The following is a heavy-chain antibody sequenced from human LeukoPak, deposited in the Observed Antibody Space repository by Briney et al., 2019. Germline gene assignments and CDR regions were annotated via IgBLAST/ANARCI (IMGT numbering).Heavy chain of an antibody. CDR2: ISSGSYTI. D-gene: IGHD3-22*01. CDR3: AKYYYDTSGAGSYFDY. V-gene: IGHV3-48*01. CDR1: GFTFSSFS. Sequence: GGSLRLSCAASGFTFSSFSMNWVRQAPGKGLEWVSYISSGSYTIYYADSVKGRFTISRDNAKNSLYLQMNSLRAEDTAVYYCAKYYYDTSGAGSYFDYWGQGTLVTVSS. J-gene: IGHJ4*02.